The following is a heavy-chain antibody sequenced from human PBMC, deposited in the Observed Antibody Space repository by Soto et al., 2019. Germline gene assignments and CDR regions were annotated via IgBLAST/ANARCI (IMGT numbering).Heavy chain of an antibody. CDR3: ARGLRVYSSNFDY. V-gene: IGHV3-23*01. D-gene: IGHD5-18*01. CDR2: ISGSGGST. CDR1: GFTFSSYA. J-gene: IGHJ4*02. Sequence: VGSLRLSCAASGFTFSSYAMSWVRQAPGKGLEWVSTISGSGGSTYYADSVKGRFTISRDNSKSTLYVQMNSLRAEDTAVYYCARGLRVYSSNFDYWGQGTLVTVSS.